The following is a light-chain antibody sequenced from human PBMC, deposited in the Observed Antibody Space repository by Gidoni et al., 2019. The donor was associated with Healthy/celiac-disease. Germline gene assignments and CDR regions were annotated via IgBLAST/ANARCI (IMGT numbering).Light chain of an antibody. CDR2: AAS. J-gene: IGKJ1*01. CDR3: QQSYSTPWT. V-gene: IGKV1-39*01. CDR1: KSICSY. Sequence: DIQLTQSPSSLSAAVGERVTIPCRSSKSICSYLNWYQQKPGKAPKLLIYAASSLQSGVPSRFSGSGSGTDFTLSISSLQPEDFATFYCQQSYSTPWTFGQGTKVEIK.